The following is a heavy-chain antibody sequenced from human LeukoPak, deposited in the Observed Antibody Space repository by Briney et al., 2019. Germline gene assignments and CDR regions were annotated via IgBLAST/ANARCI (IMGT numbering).Heavy chain of an antibody. V-gene: IGHV1-2*02. CDR1: GYVFINYY. J-gene: IGHJ5*02. D-gene: IGHD2-21*02. CDR2: INPKSGAT. CDR3: ARSVTYNWFDP. Sequence: GASVKVSRKTSGYVFINYYIHWVRLAPGQGLQWMGWINPKSGATNYAQSFQGRVALTTDTSISTAFMELSNLRPDDTAIYFCARSVTYNWFDPWGQGTRVTVSS.